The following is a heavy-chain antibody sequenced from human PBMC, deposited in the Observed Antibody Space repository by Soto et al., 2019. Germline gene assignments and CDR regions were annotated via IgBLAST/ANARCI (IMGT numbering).Heavy chain of an antibody. CDR2: ISESGGTT. CDR3: ARGSSTWPD. CDR1: GFTFSSYA. V-gene: IGHV3-23*01. Sequence: EVPLLESGGGLVQPGGSLRLSCAASGFTFSSYAMSWVRQAPGKGLEWVSSISESGGTTYYADSVKGRFTISRDSSKNTLYLQMNSLRAEDTAIYYCARGSSTWPDWGQGTLVTVSS. D-gene: IGHD6-13*01. J-gene: IGHJ4*02.